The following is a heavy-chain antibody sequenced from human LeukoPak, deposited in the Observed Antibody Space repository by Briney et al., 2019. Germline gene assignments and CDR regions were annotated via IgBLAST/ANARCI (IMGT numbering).Heavy chain of an antibody. V-gene: IGHV3-49*03. CDR2: IRSKAYGGTT. Sequence: GGSLRLSCAASGFTFSNYAMSWFRQAPGKGLEWVGFIRSKAYGGTTEYAASVKGRFTISRDDSKSIAYLQMNSLKTEDTAVYYCTRDFWSGYPPYFDYWGQGTLVTVSS. CDR3: TRDFWSGYPPYFDY. CDR1: GFTFSNYA. D-gene: IGHD3-3*01. J-gene: IGHJ4*02.